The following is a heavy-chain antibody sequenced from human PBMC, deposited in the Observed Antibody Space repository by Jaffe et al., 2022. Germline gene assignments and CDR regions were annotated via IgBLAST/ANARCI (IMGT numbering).Heavy chain of an antibody. D-gene: IGHD3-9*01. V-gene: IGHV3-48*03. CDR1: GFTFSSYE. J-gene: IGHJ4*02. CDR3: ASAYYDILTGYSYYFDY. Sequence: EVQLVESGGGLVQPGGSLRLSCAASGFTFSSYEMNWVRQAPGKGLEWVSYISSSGSTIYYADSVKGRFTISRDNAKNSLYLQMNSLRAEDTAVYYCASAYYDILTGYSYYFDYWGQGTLVTVSS. CDR2: ISSSGSTI.